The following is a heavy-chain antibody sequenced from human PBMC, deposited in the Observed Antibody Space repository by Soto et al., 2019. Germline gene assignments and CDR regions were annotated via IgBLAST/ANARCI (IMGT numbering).Heavy chain of an antibody. CDR2: IYSSGST. CDR1: GDYSSGFY. D-gene: IGHD6-13*01. CDR3: ARDRSAAGYNWFDP. V-gene: IGHV4-59*01. Sequence: QVQLQESGPGLVKASETLSLTCTVSGDYSSGFYWSWIRKPPGKGLEWIGYIYSSGSTKYNPSLKSRVTISLDTSKSQFSLKLNSVTAADTAVYYCARDRSAAGYNWFDPWGQGTLVTVSS. J-gene: IGHJ5*02.